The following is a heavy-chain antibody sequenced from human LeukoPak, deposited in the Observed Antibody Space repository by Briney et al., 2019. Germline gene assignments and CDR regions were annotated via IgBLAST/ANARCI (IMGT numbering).Heavy chain of an antibody. Sequence: GGSLRLSCAASGFTSSNYIMNWVRQAPGQGLEWVSSISSSSSYIYYADSVKGRFTISRDNAKNSLYLQMDSLRVEDTAVYYCARDLRGVRGDTDDYWGQGTLVTVSS. CDR3: ARDLRGVRGDTDDY. J-gene: IGHJ4*02. CDR1: GFTSSNYI. D-gene: IGHD3-10*01. V-gene: IGHV3-21*01. CDR2: ISSSSSYI.